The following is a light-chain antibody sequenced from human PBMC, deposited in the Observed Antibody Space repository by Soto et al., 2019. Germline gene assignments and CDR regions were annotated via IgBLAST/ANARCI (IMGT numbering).Light chain of an antibody. CDR1: SSNIGSNT. J-gene: IGLJ1*01. Sequence: QSVLTQPPSASGTPGQRVTISCSGSSSNIGSNTVNWYQQLPGTAPHLLIYNNNQRPSGVPDRFSGSKSDTSASLTISGLQSDDEADYYCAAWDDSLNGHVFGTGTKVTVL. V-gene: IGLV1-44*01. CDR3: AAWDDSLNGHV. CDR2: NNN.